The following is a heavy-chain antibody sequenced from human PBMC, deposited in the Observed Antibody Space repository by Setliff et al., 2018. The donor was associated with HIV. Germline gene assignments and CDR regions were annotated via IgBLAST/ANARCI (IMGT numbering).Heavy chain of an antibody. D-gene: IGHD4-17*01. CDR2: MNPNYVNA. CDR1: GYTFTSYV. J-gene: IGHJ3*02. CDR3: ARFDHYGDYGRIGDAFDI. Sequence: ASVKVSCKASGYTFTSYVINWVRQAPGQGLEWMGWMNPNYVNAGYAEKFEGRVTMTSNTRTTTAYMELSSLRAEDTAVYYCARFDHYGDYGRIGDAFDIWGQGTMVTVSS. V-gene: IGHV1-8*02.